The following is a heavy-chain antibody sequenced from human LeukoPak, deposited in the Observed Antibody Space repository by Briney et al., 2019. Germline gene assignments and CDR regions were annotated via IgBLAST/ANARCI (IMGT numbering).Heavy chain of an antibody. CDR1: GYIFTSYY. V-gene: IGHV1-46*01. Sequence: ASVKVSCKASGYIFTSYYMHWVRQAPGQGLEWMGIINPGGGRTSYAQKFQGRVTMTRDTSTSTVYMDLSSLRSEDTAVYYCARGVVVTAADVHFDFWGQGTLVTVSS. J-gene: IGHJ4*02. CDR3: ARGVVVTAADVHFDF. D-gene: IGHD2-21*02. CDR2: INPGGGRT.